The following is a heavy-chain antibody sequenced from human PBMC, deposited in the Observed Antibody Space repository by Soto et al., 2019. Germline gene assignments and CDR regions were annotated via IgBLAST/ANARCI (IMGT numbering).Heavy chain of an antibody. CDR3: AKEGEYSSGWDNFDY. CDR2: ISGSGVST. J-gene: IGHJ4*02. D-gene: IGHD6-19*01. Sequence: EVQLLESGGGLVQPGGSLRLSCAASGFTFSSYAMSWVRQAPGKGLEWVSAISGSGVSTYYADSVKGRFTISRDNTKNTLYLQMNSLRAEDTAVYYCAKEGEYSSGWDNFDYWGQGTLVTVSS. V-gene: IGHV3-23*01. CDR1: GFTFSSYA.